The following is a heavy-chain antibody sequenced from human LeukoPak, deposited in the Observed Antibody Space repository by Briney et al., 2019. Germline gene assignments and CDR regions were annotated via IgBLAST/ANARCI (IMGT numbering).Heavy chain of an antibody. CDR2: ISSSSSYI. D-gene: IGHD5-18*01. Sequence: PGGSLRLSCAASGFTFSSYSMNWVRQAPGKGLEWVSSISSSSSYIYYADSVKGRFTISRDNAKNSLYLQMNSLRAEDTAVYYCARAGYSYPCYFDYWGQGTLVTVSS. CDR1: GFTFSSYS. CDR3: ARAGYSYPCYFDY. V-gene: IGHV3-21*01. J-gene: IGHJ4*02.